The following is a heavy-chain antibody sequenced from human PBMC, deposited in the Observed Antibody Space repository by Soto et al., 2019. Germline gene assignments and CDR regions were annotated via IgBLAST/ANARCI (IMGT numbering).Heavy chain of an antibody. D-gene: IGHD6-6*01. CDR2: MNPNSGNT. V-gene: IGHV1-8*01. J-gene: IGHJ6*03. CDR1: GYTFTSYD. CDR3: AGKVEYSSSSYYYYYYMDV. Sequence: ASVKVSCKASGYTFTSYDINWVRQATGQGLEWMGWMNPNSGNTGYAQKFQGRVTMTRNTSISTAYMELGSLSSEDTAVYYCAGKVEYSSSSYYYYYYMDVWGKGTTVTVSS.